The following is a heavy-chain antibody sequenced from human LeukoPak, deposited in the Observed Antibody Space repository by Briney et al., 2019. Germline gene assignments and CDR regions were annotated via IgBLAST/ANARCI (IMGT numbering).Heavy chain of an antibody. V-gene: IGHV4-30-4*01. CDR2: IYYSGST. J-gene: IGHJ4*02. CDR3: ARGDILTGYYKPPPGY. CDR1: GGSISSGDYY. D-gene: IGHD3-9*01. Sequence: SETLSLTCTVSGGSISSGDYYWSWIRQPPGKGLEWIGNIYYSGSTYYNPSLKSRVTISVDTSKNQFSLKLSSVTAADTAVYYCARGDILTGYYKPPPGYWGQGTLVTVSS.